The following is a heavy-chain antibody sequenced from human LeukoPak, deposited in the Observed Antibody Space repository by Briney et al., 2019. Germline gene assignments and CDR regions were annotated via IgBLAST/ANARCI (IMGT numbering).Heavy chain of an antibody. CDR2: INHSGST. D-gene: IGHD3-10*01. CDR1: GGSFSGHY. J-gene: IGHJ3*02. V-gene: IGHV4-34*01. Sequence: SETLSLTCAVYGGSFSGHYWSWIRQPPGKGLEWIGEINHSGSTNYNPSLKSRVTISVDTSKNQFSLKLSSVTAADTAVYYCAKLIGGARPDVLLWFGDPTRDAFDIWGQGTMVTVSS. CDR3: AKLIGGARPDVLLWFGDPTRDAFDI.